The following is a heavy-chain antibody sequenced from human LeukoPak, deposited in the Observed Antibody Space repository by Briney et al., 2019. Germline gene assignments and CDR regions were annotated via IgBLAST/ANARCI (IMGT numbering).Heavy chain of an antibody. J-gene: IGHJ4*02. CDR3: ARNDYGDYVDY. Sequence: ASETLSLTCAVSGGSTSSSTWWSWVRQPPGKGLEWIGEIHRSGSTYYNPSLESRLTMSLDKSKNQFSLKLSSVTAADTAVYYCARNDYGDYVDYWGQGTLVTVSS. CDR1: GGSTSSSTW. D-gene: IGHD4-17*01. V-gene: IGHV4-4*02. CDR2: IHRSGST.